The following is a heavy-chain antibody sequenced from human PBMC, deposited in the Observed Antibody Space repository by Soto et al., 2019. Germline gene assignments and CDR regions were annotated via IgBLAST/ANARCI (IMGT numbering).Heavy chain of an antibody. V-gene: IGHV3-30-3*01. CDR2: ISYDGSNK. J-gene: IGHJ6*02. D-gene: IGHD2-2*01. Sequence: QVQLLESGGGVVQPGRSLRLSCAASGFTFSSYAMHWVRQAPGKGLEWVAVISYDGSNKYYADSVKGRFTISRDNSKNTLYLQMNSLRAEDTAVYYFAREGGRPAGNYYYYCMDVWGPGTTVTVSS. CDR3: AREGGRPAGNYYYYCMDV. CDR1: GFTFSSYA.